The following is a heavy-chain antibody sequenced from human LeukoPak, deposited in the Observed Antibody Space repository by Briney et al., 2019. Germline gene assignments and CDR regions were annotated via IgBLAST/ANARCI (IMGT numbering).Heavy chain of an antibody. D-gene: IGHD5-24*01. CDR3: ARGMATIDGYYYMDV. Sequence: GGSLRLSCAASGFIVSSTEINWVRQAPGKGLEWISFIATDGTTYYADSVQGRFTLSRDNAKNSLYLQMNSLRAEDTAVYYCARGMATIDGYYYMDVWGKGTTVTVSS. V-gene: IGHV3-48*03. CDR2: IATDGTT. CDR1: GFIVSSTE. J-gene: IGHJ6*03.